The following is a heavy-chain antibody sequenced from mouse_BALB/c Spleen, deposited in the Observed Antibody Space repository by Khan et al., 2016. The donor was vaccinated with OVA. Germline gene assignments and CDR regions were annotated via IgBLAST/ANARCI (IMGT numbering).Heavy chain of an antibody. V-gene: IGHV1-15*01. Sequence: QVPLPPSRAELVRPGASVTLSCKASGYTFTDYEMHWVKQTPVHGLEWIGAIDPETGGTAYNQKFKGKATLTADKSSSTAYMELRSLTSEDSAGYYCTRSYYGSSGFDYWGQGTTLTVSS. D-gene: IGHD1-1*01. CDR3: TRSYYGSSGFDY. CDR2: IDPETGGT. J-gene: IGHJ2*01. CDR1: GYTFTDYE.